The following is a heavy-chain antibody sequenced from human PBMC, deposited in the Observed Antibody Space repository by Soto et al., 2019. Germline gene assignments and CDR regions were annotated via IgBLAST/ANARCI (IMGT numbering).Heavy chain of an antibody. CDR1: GFTFSSFA. J-gene: IGHJ4*02. V-gene: IGHV3-23*01. Sequence: LRLSCRAPGFTFSSFARRWASQAPGKGLERISVISGSDDSTYYADSVKGRFTISRDNSKNTLYLQMNSLRAEDTAVYYCAKRSSWYTFAYWAQGTLDIVSS. CDR3: AKRSSWYTFAY. CDR2: ISGSDDST. D-gene: IGHD6-13*01.